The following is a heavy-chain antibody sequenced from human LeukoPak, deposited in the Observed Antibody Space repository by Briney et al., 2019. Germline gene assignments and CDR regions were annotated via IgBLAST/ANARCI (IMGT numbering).Heavy chain of an antibody. D-gene: IGHD5-12*01. J-gene: IGHJ6*03. V-gene: IGHV1-8*01. Sequence: ASVKVSCEASGYTITSYDINWVRQASGQGLEWMGRMDPKSGNTGYAQKLQGRLTMTRNTSISTAYMELSSLSSEDTAVYYCARGVRRAAYSGYENYYYYYMDVWGKGTTVTVSS. CDR2: MDPKSGNT. CDR3: ARGVRRAAYSGYENYYYYYMDV. CDR1: GYTITSYD.